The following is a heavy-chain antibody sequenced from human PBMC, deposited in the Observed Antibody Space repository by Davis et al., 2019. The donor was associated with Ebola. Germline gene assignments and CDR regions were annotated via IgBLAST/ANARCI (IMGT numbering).Heavy chain of an antibody. V-gene: IGHV1-69*10. CDR1: GYTFTSYY. J-gene: IGHJ4*02. Sequence: AASVKVSCKASGYTFTSYYMHWVRQAPGQGLEWMGGIIPILGIANYAQKFQGRVTITADKSTSTAYMELSSLRSEDTAVYYCARLLPASSDYWGQGTLVTVSS. D-gene: IGHD6-6*01. CDR3: ARLLPASSDY. CDR2: IIPILGIA.